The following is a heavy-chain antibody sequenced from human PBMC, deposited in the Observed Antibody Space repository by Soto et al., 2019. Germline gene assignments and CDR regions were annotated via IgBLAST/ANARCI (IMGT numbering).Heavy chain of an antibody. D-gene: IGHD3-10*01. V-gene: IGHV7-4-1*01. CDR2: ITTNTGNP. CDR3: ARDLLPHMGRGVIGYYGMDV. J-gene: IGHJ6*02. Sequence: QVQLVQSGSELKKPGASVKVSCKASGYTFTSYAMNWVRQAPGQGLEWLGWITTNTGNPTYAQVFTGLFVFSLDTSVSTAYLQICSIKAEDTAVYYCARDLLPHMGRGVIGYYGMDVWGQGTTVTVSS. CDR1: GYTFTSYA.